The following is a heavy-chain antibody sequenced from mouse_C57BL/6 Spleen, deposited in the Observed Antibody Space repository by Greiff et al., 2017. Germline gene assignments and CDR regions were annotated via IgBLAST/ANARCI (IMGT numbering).Heavy chain of an antibody. Sequence: VQLQQSGPELVKPGASVKISCKASGFSFTDYHMNWVKQSNGKSLEWIGVISPNYGTTSYNQKFKGKATLTVDQSSSTAYMQLNSLTSEDTAVYYWSRVELPNFTLGYWGHGTTLSVAS. D-gene: IGHD1-1*02. V-gene: IGHV1-39*01. J-gene: IGHJ2*01. CDR3: SRVELPNFTLGY. CDR2: ISPNYGTT. CDR1: GFSFTDYH.